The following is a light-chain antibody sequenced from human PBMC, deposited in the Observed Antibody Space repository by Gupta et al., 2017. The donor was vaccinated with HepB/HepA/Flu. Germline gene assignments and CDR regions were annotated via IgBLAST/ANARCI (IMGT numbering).Light chain of an antibody. CDR1: TSNIGSNT. V-gene: IGLV1-44*01. J-gene: IGLJ2*01. Sequence: QSVLTQPPSASGTPGQRVAISCFGSTSNIGSNTVNWFQQLPGTAPKRLIFFNNQRPSGVPDRFSGSKSGTSASLAISGLQSEDEGDDYCAAWDNSLNALVFGEGTKLTVL. CDR3: AAWDNSLNALV. CDR2: FNN.